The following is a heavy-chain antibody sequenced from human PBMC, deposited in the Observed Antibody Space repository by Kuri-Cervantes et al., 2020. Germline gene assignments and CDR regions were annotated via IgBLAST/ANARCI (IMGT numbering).Heavy chain of an antibody. D-gene: IGHD2-15*01. CDR2: IKKDGGEK. Sequence: GGSLRLSCAASGFTFNDYGMSWVRQAPGKGLEWVANIKKDGGEKFYVDSVKGRFTISRDNAKNSLYVQMNSLRAEDTAVYYCARVHCSGGSCYFRAFDYWGQGTLVTVSS. CDR3: ARVHCSGGSCYFRAFDY. CDR1: GFTFNDYG. J-gene: IGHJ4*02. V-gene: IGHV3-7*04.